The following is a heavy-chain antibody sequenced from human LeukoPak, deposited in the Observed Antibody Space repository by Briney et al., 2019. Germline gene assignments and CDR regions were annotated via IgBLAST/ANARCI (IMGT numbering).Heavy chain of an antibody. CDR3: ARDPERWLRMGYFDY. CDR1: GFTFSTSA. J-gene: IGHJ4*02. CDR2: INSVSSHI. Sequence: GGSLRLSCAASGFTFSTSAMNWVRQVPGKGLEWVSSINSVSSHIYYAASVRGRFTISRDNARNSVYLQMNSLRGEDTAVYYCARDPERWLRMGYFDYWGQGTLVTVSS. D-gene: IGHD5-12*01. V-gene: IGHV3-21*01.